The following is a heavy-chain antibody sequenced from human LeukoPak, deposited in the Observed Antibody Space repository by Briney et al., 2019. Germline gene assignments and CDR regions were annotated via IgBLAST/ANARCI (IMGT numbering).Heavy chain of an antibody. J-gene: IGHJ4*02. CDR3: VRQRGVGSWSFDY. V-gene: IGHV4-39*01. CDR2: MYYSGNT. Sequence: SETLSLTCTVSGGSIRSGLYWWGWIRQPPGKRLDWIVSMYYSGNTHYNPSLQSRVTVSVDTSKTQFSLKLTSVTAADTAVYYCVRQRGVGSWSFDYWGQGNLVTVSS. D-gene: IGHD2-15*01. CDR1: GGSIRSGLYW.